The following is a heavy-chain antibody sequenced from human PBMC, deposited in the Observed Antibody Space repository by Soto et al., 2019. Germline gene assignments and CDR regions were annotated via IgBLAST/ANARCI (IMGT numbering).Heavy chain of an antibody. Sequence: QVQLVQSGAEVKKPGASVKVSCKASGYTFTDNGVSWMRQAPGQGLEWMGWINPNNGNTKYAQNFQGRVTMTTDTSTSTAYVELRSLRSGGTAMYYCARSSISGIFYYYYWGQGTLVTVSS. CDR1: GYTFTDNG. CDR2: INPNNGNT. CDR3: ARSSISGIFYYYY. D-gene: IGHD3-10*01. J-gene: IGHJ4*02. V-gene: IGHV1-18*01.